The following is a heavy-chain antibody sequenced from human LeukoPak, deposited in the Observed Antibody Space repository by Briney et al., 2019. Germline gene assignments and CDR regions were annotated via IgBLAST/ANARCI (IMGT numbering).Heavy chain of an antibody. CDR3: AKYRVVMPPEGY. CDR1: GFTFSSYW. CDR2: IKQDGSEK. V-gene: IGHV3-7*03. J-gene: IGHJ4*02. Sequence: PGGSLRLSCVASGFTFSSYWMAWVRQAPGKGLEWVANIKQDGSEKYYVDSVKGRFTISRDNAENSVYLQMNSLRAEDTAVYYCAKYRVVMPPEGYWGQGTLVTVSS. D-gene: IGHD3-22*01.